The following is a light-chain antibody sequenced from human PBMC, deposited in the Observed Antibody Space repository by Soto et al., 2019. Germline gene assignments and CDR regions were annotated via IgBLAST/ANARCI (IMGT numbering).Light chain of an antibody. CDR3: QQYNNWPPWT. CDR1: QSVSSSY. Sequence: EILMTQSPATLSVSPGERATLXCRASQSVSSSYLAWYQQKPGQAPRLLIYGASTRATGIPARFSGSGSGTEFTLTISSLQSEDFAVYYCQQYNNWPPWTFGQGTKVDIK. CDR2: GAS. V-gene: IGKV3-15*01. J-gene: IGKJ1*01.